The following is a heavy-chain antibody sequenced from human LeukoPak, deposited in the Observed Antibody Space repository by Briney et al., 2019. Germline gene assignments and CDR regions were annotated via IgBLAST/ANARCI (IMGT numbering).Heavy chain of an antibody. J-gene: IGHJ4*02. D-gene: IGHD4-17*01. CDR2: IYHSGST. CDR1: GGSFSGYY. CDR3: ASFSIGVTSFDY. Sequence: SEALSLTCAVYGGSFSGYYWSWIRQPPGKGLEWIGEIYHSGSTNYNPSLKSRVTISVDKSKNQFSLKLSSVTAADTAVYYCASFSIGVTSFDYWGQGTLATVSS. V-gene: IGHV4-34*01.